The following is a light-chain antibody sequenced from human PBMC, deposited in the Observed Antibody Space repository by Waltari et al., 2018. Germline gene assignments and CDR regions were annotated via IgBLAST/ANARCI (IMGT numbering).Light chain of an antibody. CDR3: LAGDSSTAWV. CDR1: KLGDKY. CDR2: QDT. J-gene: IGLJ3*02. V-gene: IGLV3-1*01. Sequence: SYELTQPPSVSVSPGQTASITCSGDKLGDKYASWYQQKPGQSPVLVIYQDTKRPSGIPERFSCSNSWNTATLTISGTQGMDEADYYCLAGDSSTAWVFGGGTKLTVL.